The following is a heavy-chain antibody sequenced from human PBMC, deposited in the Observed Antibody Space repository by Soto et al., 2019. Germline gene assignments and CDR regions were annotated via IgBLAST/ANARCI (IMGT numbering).Heavy chain of an antibody. V-gene: IGHV4-59*01. CDR1: GGSISSYC. Sequence: PSETLSLTCTVSGGSISSYCWSWIRQPPGKGLEWIGYIYYSGSTNYNPSLKSRVTISVDTSKNQFSLKLSSVTAADTAVYSCESDSSEAAGDYGMDVWGQGTNVTVSS. CDR3: ESDSSEAAGDYGMDV. D-gene: IGHD6-13*01. J-gene: IGHJ6*02. CDR2: IYYSGST.